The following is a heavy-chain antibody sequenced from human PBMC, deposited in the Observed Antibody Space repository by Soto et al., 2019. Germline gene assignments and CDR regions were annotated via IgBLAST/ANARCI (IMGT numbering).Heavy chain of an antibody. Sequence: EVQLLESGGGLVQPGGSLRLSCAASGFTFSSYAMSWVRQAPGKGLEWVSAISGSGGSTYYADSVKGRFTISRDNSKNTLYLQMNSLRAEDTAVYYCAKDQYSYGYGAYNWFDPWGQGTLVTVSS. CDR1: GFTFSSYA. J-gene: IGHJ5*02. CDR3: AKDQYSYGYGAYNWFDP. CDR2: ISGSGGST. V-gene: IGHV3-23*01. D-gene: IGHD5-18*01.